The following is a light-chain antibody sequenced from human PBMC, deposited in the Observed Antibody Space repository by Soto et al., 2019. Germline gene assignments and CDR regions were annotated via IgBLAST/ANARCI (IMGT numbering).Light chain of an antibody. CDR3: QQRSNWPPLT. CDR2: GAS. J-gene: IGKJ5*01. CDR1: QSVNSN. V-gene: IGKV3-11*01. Sequence: EIVMTQSPGTLSVSPGERVILSCRASQSVNSNLAWYQQKPGQTPRLLISGASNRATGIPARFSGSGSGTDFTLTISSLEPEDFAVYYCQQRSNWPPLTFGGGTRLEI.